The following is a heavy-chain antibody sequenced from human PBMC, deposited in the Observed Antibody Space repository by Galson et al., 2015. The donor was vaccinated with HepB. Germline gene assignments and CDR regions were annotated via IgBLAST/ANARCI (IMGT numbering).Heavy chain of an antibody. CDR3: AKDLSGSWTYDY. CDR1: GFTFRNHG. Sequence: SLRLSCAASGFTFRNHGMHWLRQAPGKGLEWVAIILHDGGGIRYADSVKGQFTISRDNSKNTLSLQMDSLRVEDAALYYCAKDLSGSWTYDYWGQGTLVTVSS. CDR2: ILHDGGGI. J-gene: IGHJ4*02. V-gene: IGHV3-30*02. D-gene: IGHD3/OR15-3a*01.